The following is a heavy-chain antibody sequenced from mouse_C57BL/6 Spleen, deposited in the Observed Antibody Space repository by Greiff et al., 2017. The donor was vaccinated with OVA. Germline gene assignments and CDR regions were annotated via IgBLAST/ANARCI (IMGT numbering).Heavy chain of an antibody. CDR2: ISSGGSYT. J-gene: IGHJ2*01. D-gene: IGHD2-13*01. V-gene: IGHV5-6*02. Sequence: EVKLVESGGDLVKPGGSLKLSCAASGFTFSSYGMSWVRPTPDQRLEWVATISSGGSYTYYTESVKGRFTISRDNAKNTLYLQMSSLKSEDTAMYYCARRGGDYFDYWGQGTTLTVSS. CDR3: ARRGGDYFDY. CDR1: GFTFSSYG.